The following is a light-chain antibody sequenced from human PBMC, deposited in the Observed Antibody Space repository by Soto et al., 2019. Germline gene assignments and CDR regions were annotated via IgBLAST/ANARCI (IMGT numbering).Light chain of an antibody. V-gene: IGKV3-20*01. CDR2: GAS. Sequence: EIVLTQSPGTLSLSPGERATLSCRASQSVSGSYLAWYQQIPGQAPRLLIYGASKRATGIPDRFSGSGSGTDFTLTISRMEPEDFAVYYCQQYGSSPPLTFGAGTKVEIK. J-gene: IGKJ4*01. CDR3: QQYGSSPPLT. CDR1: QSVSGSY.